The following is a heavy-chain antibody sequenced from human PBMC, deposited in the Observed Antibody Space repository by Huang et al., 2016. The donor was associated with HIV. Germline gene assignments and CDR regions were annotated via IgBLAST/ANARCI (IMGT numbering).Heavy chain of an antibody. V-gene: IGHV3-48*01. Sequence: EVQLVESGGGLAQPGGSLRLSCVASGYTFSTYSMNWVRQATGKGLKVVAYISKTSGATSYAESVKGRFTVSRDNVKNSLYLQMNRLRVEDTAMYYCVRDSSSGLQLRYWGQGALVIDS. J-gene: IGHJ4*02. CDR2: ISKTSGAT. CDR3: VRDSSSGLQLRY. CDR1: GYTFSTYS. D-gene: IGHD3-22*01.